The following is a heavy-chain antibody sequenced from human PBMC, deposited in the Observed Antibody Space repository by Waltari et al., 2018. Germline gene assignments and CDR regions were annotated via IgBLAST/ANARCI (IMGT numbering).Heavy chain of an antibody. Sequence: QVQLQQCGAGLLKPSETLSLTCAVYGGSFSGYYWSWIRQPPGKGLEWIGEIKHSGSTNYNPSLKSRVTISVDTSKNQFSLKLSSVTAADTAVYYCARMWAFDIWGQGTMVTVSS. J-gene: IGHJ3*02. V-gene: IGHV4-34*01. CDR2: IKHSGST. CDR1: GGSFSGYY. D-gene: IGHD2-21*01. CDR3: ARMWAFDI.